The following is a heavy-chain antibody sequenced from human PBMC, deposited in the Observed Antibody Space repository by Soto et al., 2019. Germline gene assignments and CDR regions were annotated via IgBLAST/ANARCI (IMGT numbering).Heavy chain of an antibody. CDR3: ARLPVDTAMVTAAFDI. V-gene: IGHV1-69*13. CDR1: GGTFSSYA. Sequence: GASVKVSCKASGGTFSSYAISWVRQAPGQGLEWMGGIIPIFGTANYAQKFQGRVTITADESTSTAYMELSSLRSEDTAVYYCARLPVDTAMVTAAFDIWGQGTMVTVSS. J-gene: IGHJ3*02. D-gene: IGHD5-18*01. CDR2: IIPIFGTA.